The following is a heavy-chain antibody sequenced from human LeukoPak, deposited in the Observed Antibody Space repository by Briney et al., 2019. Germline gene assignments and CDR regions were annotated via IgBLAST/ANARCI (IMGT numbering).Heavy chain of an antibody. V-gene: IGHV3-33*01. CDR3: AGAHYYYYGMDV. D-gene: IGHD4/OR15-4a*01. CDR2: IWYDGSNK. Sequence: GGSLRLSCAASGFTFSSYGMHWVRQAPGKGLEGVAVIWYDGSNKYYADSVKGRFTISRDNSKNTLYLQMNSLRAEDTAVYYCAGAHYYYYGMDVWGQGTTVTVSS. J-gene: IGHJ6*02. CDR1: GFTFSSYG.